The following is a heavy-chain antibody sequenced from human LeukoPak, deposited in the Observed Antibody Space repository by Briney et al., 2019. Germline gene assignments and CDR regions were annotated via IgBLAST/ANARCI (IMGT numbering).Heavy chain of an antibody. Sequence: ASVKVSCKASGYTFTGYYMHWVRRAPGQGLEWMGWINPNSGGTNYAQKFQGRVTMTRDTSISTAYMELSRLRSDDTAVYYCAREHSSSSVLHIWGQGTLVTVSS. J-gene: IGHJ4*02. D-gene: IGHD6-6*01. CDR1: GYTFTGYY. CDR2: INPNSGGT. CDR3: AREHSSSSVLHI. V-gene: IGHV1-2*02.